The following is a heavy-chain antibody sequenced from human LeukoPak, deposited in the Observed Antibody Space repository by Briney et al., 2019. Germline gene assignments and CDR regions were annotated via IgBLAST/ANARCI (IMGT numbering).Heavy chain of an antibody. CDR1: GIMFSGYW. D-gene: IGHD3-16*01. CDR3: ASDGGPFDH. V-gene: IGHV3-7*01. CDR2: IKQHGTER. Sequence: PGGSLRLSCTASGIMFSGYWMSWVRQAPGKGLERVANIKQHGTERYYVDSVKGRFTISRDDAKKSVYLQMNSLRAEDTAVYFCASDGGPFDHWGQGILVTVAS. J-gene: IGHJ4*02.